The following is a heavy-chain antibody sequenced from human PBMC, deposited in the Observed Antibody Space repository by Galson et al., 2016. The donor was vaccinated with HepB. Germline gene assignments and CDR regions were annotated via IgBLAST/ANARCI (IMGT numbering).Heavy chain of an antibody. CDR1: GFTFSTYG. CDR2: IRHDGNNP. D-gene: IGHD3-10*01. V-gene: IGHV3-33*01. J-gene: IGHJ4*01. Sequence: SLRLSCAASGFTFSTYGMHWVRQAPGKGLEWVAVIRHDGNNPYYADSVKGRFTISRDNSKNTLYLQMNSLRADDTAVHYCARGQHGSGPTALDYWGHGTLVTVSS. CDR3: ARGQHGSGPTALDY.